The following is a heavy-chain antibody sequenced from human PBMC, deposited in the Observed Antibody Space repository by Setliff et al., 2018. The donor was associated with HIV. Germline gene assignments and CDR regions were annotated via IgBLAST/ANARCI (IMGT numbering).Heavy chain of an antibody. CDR2: ISRSSNYI. CDR3: ARDPSAGANLYYYVDV. D-gene: IGHD1-26*01. CDR1: GFTFSSYS. J-gene: IGHJ6*03. V-gene: IGHV3-21*05. Sequence: PGGSLRLSCAASGFTFSSYSMNWVRQAPGKGLEWVSYISRSSNYINYADSVKGRFTISRDNAKNSLYLQMSSLRAEDTAVYYRARDPSAGANLYYYVDVWGKGTTVTVSS.